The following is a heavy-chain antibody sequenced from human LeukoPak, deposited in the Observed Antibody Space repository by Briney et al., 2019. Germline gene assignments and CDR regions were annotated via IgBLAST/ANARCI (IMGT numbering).Heavy chain of an antibody. D-gene: IGHD3-16*01. V-gene: IGHV3-23*01. Sequence: GGSLRLSCTASGFTFSSYAMGWVRQAPGKGLGWFSIITGTGGSTYYADSVKGRFTLSRDNSKNTLSLQMNSLGAADTAVYYCAKAHIVSVSVYYFDYCGEGTLVTVSS. J-gene: IGHJ4*02. CDR2: ITGTGGST. CDR1: GFTFSSYA. CDR3: AKAHIVSVSVYYFDY.